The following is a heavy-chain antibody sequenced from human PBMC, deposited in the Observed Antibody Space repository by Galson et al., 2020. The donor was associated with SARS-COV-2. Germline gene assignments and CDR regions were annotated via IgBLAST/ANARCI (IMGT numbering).Heavy chain of an antibody. Sequence: GGSLRLSCAASGFTFSSYWMHWVRQAPGKGLVWVSRINSDGSSTSYADSVKGRFTISRDNAKNTLYLQMNSLRAEDTAVYYCARVGVGPPRAAFDIWGQGTMVTVSS. D-gene: IGHD1-26*01. J-gene: IGHJ3*02. CDR2: INSDGSST. CDR1: GFTFSSYW. CDR3: ARVGVGPPRAAFDI. V-gene: IGHV3-74*01.